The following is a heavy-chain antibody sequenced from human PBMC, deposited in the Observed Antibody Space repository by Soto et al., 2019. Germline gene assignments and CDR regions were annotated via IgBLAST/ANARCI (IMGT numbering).Heavy chain of an antibody. V-gene: IGHV4-30-4*01. D-gene: IGHD6-6*01. Sequence: PSETLSLTCTVSGGSISSGDYYWSWVRQPPGKGLEWIGYIYHSGSTYYNPSLKSRVTISVNTSKNQFSLKLSSVTAADTAVYYCARERPDGALLDPWGQGTLVTVSS. J-gene: IGHJ5*02. CDR3: ARERPDGALLDP. CDR2: IYHSGST. CDR1: GGSISSGDYY.